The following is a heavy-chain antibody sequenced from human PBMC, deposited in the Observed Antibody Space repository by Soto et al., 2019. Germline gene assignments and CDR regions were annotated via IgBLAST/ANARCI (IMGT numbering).Heavy chain of an antibody. V-gene: IGHV3-30-3*01. J-gene: IGHJ6*02. Sequence: PGGSLRLSCAASGFTFSSYAMHWVRQAPGKGLEWVAVISYDGSNKYYADSVKDRFTISRDNSKNTLYLQMNSLRAEDTAVYYCARDWRGPGDYDSSGYYSQEHYGMDVWGQGTTVTVSS. CDR2: ISYDGSNK. CDR1: GFTFSSYA. D-gene: IGHD3-22*01. CDR3: ARDWRGPGDYDSSGYYSQEHYGMDV.